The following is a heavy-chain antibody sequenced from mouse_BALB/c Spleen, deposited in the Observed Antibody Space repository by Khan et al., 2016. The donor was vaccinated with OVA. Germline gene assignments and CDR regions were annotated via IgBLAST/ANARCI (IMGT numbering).Heavy chain of an antibody. CDR2: ISSSDRT. V-gene: IGHV3-2*02. Sequence: EVQLQESGPGLVKPSHSLSLTCTVTGYSITSNYAWKWIRQFPGNKLEWMGYISSSDRTRYNPSLKSRISITRDTSNNQFFLQLNSVTTEDTATDYCARGNYDGYAMDYWGQGTSVTVSS. CDR1: GYSITSNYA. J-gene: IGHJ4*01. CDR3: ARGNYDGYAMDY. D-gene: IGHD2-4*01.